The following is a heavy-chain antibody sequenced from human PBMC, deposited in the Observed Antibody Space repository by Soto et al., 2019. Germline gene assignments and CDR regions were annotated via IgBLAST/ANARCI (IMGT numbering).Heavy chain of an antibody. J-gene: IGHJ6*02. V-gene: IGHV3-7*01. D-gene: IGHD3-3*01. CDR2: IKEDGSEI. CDR3: ARDTGITIFGVVPAGMDV. Sequence: GGSLRLSCAGSGFTFGRHWMTWVRQAPGKGLEWVANIKEDGSEIYYADSVKGRFTISRDNSKNTLYLQMNSLRAEDTAVYYCARDTGITIFGVVPAGMDVWGQGTTVTVSS. CDR1: GFTFGRHW.